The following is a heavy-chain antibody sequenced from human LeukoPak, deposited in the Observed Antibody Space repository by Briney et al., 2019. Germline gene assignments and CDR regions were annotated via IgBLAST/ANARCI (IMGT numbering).Heavy chain of an antibody. Sequence: ASVKVSCKASGGTFSSYAISWVRQAPGQGLEWMGRIIPILGIANYAQKFQGRVTITADKSTSTAYMELSSLGSEDTAVYYCARGPYYYDSSGYYYLSPFDYWGQGTLVTVSS. CDR1: GGTFSSYA. J-gene: IGHJ4*02. CDR3: ARGPYYYDSSGYYYLSPFDY. V-gene: IGHV1-69*04. CDR2: IIPILGIA. D-gene: IGHD3-22*01.